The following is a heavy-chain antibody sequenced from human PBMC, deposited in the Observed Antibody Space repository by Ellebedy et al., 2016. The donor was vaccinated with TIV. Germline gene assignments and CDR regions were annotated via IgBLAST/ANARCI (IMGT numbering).Heavy chain of an antibody. CDR1: GASISSGHYY. CDR2: IYSGGST. V-gene: IGHV4-31*03. Sequence: SETLSLXCTVSGASISSGHYYWNWIRQHPGKGLEWIGYIYSGGSTYYSPSLKSRVTISLDTSKNQFSLKLTSVTAADTAVYYCARGIEQWLTYWGQGTLVTVSS. CDR3: ARGIEQWLTY. J-gene: IGHJ4*02. D-gene: IGHD6-19*01.